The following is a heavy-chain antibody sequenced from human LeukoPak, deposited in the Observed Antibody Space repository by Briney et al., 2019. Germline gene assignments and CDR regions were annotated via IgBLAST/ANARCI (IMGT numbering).Heavy chain of an antibody. V-gene: IGHV3-30-3*01. CDR3: ARPVNRYSSSWNFDY. CDR1: GFTFSSYA. D-gene: IGHD6-13*01. Sequence: GGSLRLSCAASGFTFSSYAMHWVRQAPGKGLEWVAVISYDGSNKYYADSVKGRFTISRDNSKNTLYLQMNSLRAEDTAVYYCARPVNRYSSSWNFDYWGQGTLVTVSS. J-gene: IGHJ4*02. CDR2: ISYDGSNK.